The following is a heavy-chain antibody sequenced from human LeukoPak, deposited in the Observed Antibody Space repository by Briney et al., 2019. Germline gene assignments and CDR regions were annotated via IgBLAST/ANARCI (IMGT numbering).Heavy chain of an antibody. CDR3: ASEAYCSGGRCSVQRVAS. CDR1: EYTFTAYY. D-gene: IGHD2-15*01. Sequence: ASVKVSCKASEYTFTAYYMHWVRQAPGQGLEWMGWIDSKNGDTKYAQKFQSRLTITRDTSIGIAYMELRSLTSDDTAVYCASEAYCSGGRCSVQRVASWGQGTPVTVSS. J-gene: IGHJ5*02. V-gene: IGHV1-2*02. CDR2: IDSKNGDT.